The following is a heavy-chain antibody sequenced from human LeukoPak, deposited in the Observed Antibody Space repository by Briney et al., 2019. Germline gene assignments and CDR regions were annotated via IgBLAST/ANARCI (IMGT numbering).Heavy chain of an antibody. CDR3: ARVSGIAVAGTYYYYYMDV. Sequence: PSETLSLTCTVSGGSISSSSYYWGWIRQPPGKGLEWIGSIYYSGSTYYNPSLKSRVTISVDTPKNQFSLKLSSVTAADTAVYYCARVSGIAVAGTYYYYYMDVWGKGTTVTVSS. CDR2: IYYSGST. D-gene: IGHD6-19*01. V-gene: IGHV4-39*07. J-gene: IGHJ6*03. CDR1: GGSISSSSYY.